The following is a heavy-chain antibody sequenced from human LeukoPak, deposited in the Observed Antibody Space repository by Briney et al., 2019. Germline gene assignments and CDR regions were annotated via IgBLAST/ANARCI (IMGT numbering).Heavy chain of an antibody. J-gene: IGHJ4*02. V-gene: IGHV4-34*01. CDR1: GGSFSGYY. CDR2: INHSGST. CDR3: ARKGSGYNWNKSQILNYFDY. D-gene: IGHD1-20*01. Sequence: SETLSLTCAVNGGSFSGYYWSWIRQPPGKGLEWIGEINHSGSTNYNPSLKSRVTISVDTSKNQFSLKLSSVTAADTAVYYCARKGSGYNWNKSQILNYFDYWGQGTLVTVSS.